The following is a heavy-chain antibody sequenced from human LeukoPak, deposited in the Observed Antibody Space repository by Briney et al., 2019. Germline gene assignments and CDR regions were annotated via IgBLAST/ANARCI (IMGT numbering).Heavy chain of an antibody. Sequence: AASVKVSCKASGYTFTSYGISWVRQAPGQGLEWMGWISAYNGNTNYAQKLQGRVTMTTDTSTSTAYMELRSLRSDDTAVYYCARDGFIAVAATFDYWGQGTLVTVSS. CDR1: GYTFTSYG. J-gene: IGHJ4*02. V-gene: IGHV1-18*01. CDR2: ISAYNGNT. D-gene: IGHD6-19*01. CDR3: ARDGFIAVAATFDY.